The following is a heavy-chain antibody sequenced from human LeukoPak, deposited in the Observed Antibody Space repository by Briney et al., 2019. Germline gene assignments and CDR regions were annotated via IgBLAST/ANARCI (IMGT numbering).Heavy chain of an antibody. V-gene: IGHV3-30*02. Sequence: GGSLRLSCAASGFTFSSYGMHWVRQAPGKGLEWVAFIRYDGSNKYYADSVKGRFTISRDNSKNTLYLQMNSLRAEDTAIYYCATYRQVLLPFESWGQGTLVTVSS. J-gene: IGHJ4*02. D-gene: IGHD2-8*02. CDR2: IRYDGSNK. CDR1: GFTFSSYG. CDR3: ATYRQVLLPFES.